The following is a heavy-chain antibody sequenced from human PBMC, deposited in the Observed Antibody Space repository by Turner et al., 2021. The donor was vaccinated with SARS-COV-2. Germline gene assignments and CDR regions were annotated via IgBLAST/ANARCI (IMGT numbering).Heavy chain of an antibody. Sequence: QVQLVESGGGVVQPGRSLRLSCVASGINFSSYGMHWVRQAPGKGLEWVAVISYDGSNKYYADSVKGRFTISRDISKSTLYLQMNSLRAEDTAVYYCAKVVSPYCSGGSCYSSPADYWGQGTLVTVSS. V-gene: IGHV3-30*18. CDR1: GINFSSYG. CDR3: AKVVSPYCSGGSCYSSPADY. J-gene: IGHJ4*02. CDR2: ISYDGSNK. D-gene: IGHD2-15*01.